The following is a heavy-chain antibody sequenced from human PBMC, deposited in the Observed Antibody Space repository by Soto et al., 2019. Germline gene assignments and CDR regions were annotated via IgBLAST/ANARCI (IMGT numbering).Heavy chain of an antibody. J-gene: IGHJ3*01. CDR1: GFTFDDYA. CDR2: ISWNSGNI. D-gene: IGHD2-2*01. V-gene: IGHV3-9*01. CDR3: TKGASTSCFSAFDL. Sequence: EVQLVESGGGVVQPGRSLRRSCSASGFTFDDYAMNWVRQAPGKGLEWVSSISWNSGNIVYADSVRGRFTISRDNAKTSLHLQMNSLRAEDTALYYCTKGASTSCFSAFDLWGQGTMVTVSS.